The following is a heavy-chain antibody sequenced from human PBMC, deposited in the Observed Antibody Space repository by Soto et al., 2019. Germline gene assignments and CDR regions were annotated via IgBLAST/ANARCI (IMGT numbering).Heavy chain of an antibody. Sequence: QVQLVQSGAEVKKPGASVKVSCKASGYTFTGYYMHWVRQAPGQGLEWMGWINPNSGGTNYAQKFQGWVTMTRDTSMRQAYMALSRLRSDDTAVYYCARGGAIAVAGTGGYYYYMDVWGKGTTVTVSS. CDR3: ARGGAIAVAGTGGYYYYMDV. D-gene: IGHD6-19*01. CDR1: GYTFTGYY. CDR2: INPNSGGT. J-gene: IGHJ6*03. V-gene: IGHV1-2*04.